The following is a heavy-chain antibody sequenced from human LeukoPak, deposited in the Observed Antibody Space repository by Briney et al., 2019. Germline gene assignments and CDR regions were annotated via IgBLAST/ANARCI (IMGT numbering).Heavy chain of an antibody. CDR1: EFTFSNYE. CDR3: VLGGLYVVVTVEKYYYGMDV. J-gene: IGHJ6*04. V-gene: IGHV3-48*03. Sequence: GGSLRLSCAASEFTFSNYEMKRVRQAPGKGLEWVAYMSSRGNTKYYADSVRGRFTISRDNAKTSLYLQMNSLRAEDTVVYYCVLGGLYVVVTVEKYYYGMDVWGKGTTVTVSS. CDR2: MSSRGNTK. D-gene: IGHD2-21*02.